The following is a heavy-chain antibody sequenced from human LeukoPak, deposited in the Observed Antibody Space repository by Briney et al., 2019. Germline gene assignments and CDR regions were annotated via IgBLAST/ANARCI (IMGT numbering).Heavy chain of an antibody. CDR1: GFTFSSYA. CDR2: ISSDGSNA. J-gene: IGHJ4*02. D-gene: IGHD4-23*01. CDR3: AREVGNSYFDY. V-gene: IGHV3-30*04. Sequence: PGGSLRLSCAASGFTFSSYAMHWVRQAPGKGLEWVAVISSDGSNAFYADSVKGRFTISRDNSKNTLYLQMSSLRAEDTAAYYGAREVGNSYFDYWGQGTLVTVSS.